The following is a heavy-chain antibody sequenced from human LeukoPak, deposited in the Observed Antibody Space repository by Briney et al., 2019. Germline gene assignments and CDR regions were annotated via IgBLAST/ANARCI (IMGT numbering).Heavy chain of an antibody. V-gene: IGHV4-31*03. D-gene: IGHD1-26*01. Sequence: PSQTLSLTCTVSGGSIRSGDYSWNWIRQHPGKGLEWIGYIYYSGSTYYNPSLTSRVTMSVDTSKNQFSLKLSSVTAADTAIYYCARLYRATDAFDIWGQGQWSPSLQ. CDR1: GGSIRSGDYS. J-gene: IGHJ3*02. CDR2: IYYSGST. CDR3: ARLYRATDAFDI.